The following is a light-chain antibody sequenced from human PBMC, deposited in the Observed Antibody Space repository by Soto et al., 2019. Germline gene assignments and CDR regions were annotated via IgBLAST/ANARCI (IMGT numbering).Light chain of an antibody. Sequence: QSALTQPASVSGSPGQSITLSCTGTSSDVGSYNLVSWYQQHPGKAPKLMIYEGSKRPSGVSNRFSGSESGNTASLTISGLQAEDEADYYCCSYAGSNTWVFGGGTKVTVL. V-gene: IGLV2-23*01. J-gene: IGLJ3*02. CDR3: CSYAGSNTWV. CDR2: EGS. CDR1: SSDVGSYNL.